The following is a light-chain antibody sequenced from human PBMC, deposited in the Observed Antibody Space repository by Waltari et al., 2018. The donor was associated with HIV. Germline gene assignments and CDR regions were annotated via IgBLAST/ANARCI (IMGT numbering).Light chain of an antibody. CDR2: GNS. Sequence: QSVLTQPPSVSGAPGQRVTIPCTGNSSTIGSPSAVHWYQQLPGTAPKLLIYGNSNRPSGVPDRVSGSRSGTSASLVITGLQAEDEADYYCQSYDSGLRVFGGGTKLTVL. V-gene: IGLV1-40*01. CDR1: SSTIGSPSA. J-gene: IGLJ2*01. CDR3: QSYDSGLRV.